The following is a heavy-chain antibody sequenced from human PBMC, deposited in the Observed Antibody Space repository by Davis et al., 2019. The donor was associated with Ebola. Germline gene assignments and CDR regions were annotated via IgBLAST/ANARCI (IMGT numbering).Heavy chain of an antibody. J-gene: IGHJ4*02. CDR2: IIPIFGTA. V-gene: IGHV1-69*13. D-gene: IGHD2-15*01. Sequence: SVKVSCKASGGTFSSYAISWVRQAPGQGLEWMGGIIPIFGTANYAQKFQGRVTITADESTSTAYMELSSLRSEDTAVYYCAREDPYCSGGSCPFDYWGQGTLVTVYS. CDR1: GGTFSSYA. CDR3: AREDPYCSGGSCPFDY.